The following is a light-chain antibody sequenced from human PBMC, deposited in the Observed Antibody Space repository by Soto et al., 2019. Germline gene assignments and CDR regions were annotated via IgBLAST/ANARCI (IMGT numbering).Light chain of an antibody. J-gene: IGKJ4*02. CDR2: GAS. CDR3: QQYNGWPLT. Sequence: EIVMTQSPATLSVSPGERATLSCRASQSVKSNLAWYQQKPGQAPRLLIYGASTRATGTPARFSGSGSGTEFTLISSSLQSEDFVLYYWQQYNGWPLTFGGGTKVEIK. CDR1: QSVKSN. V-gene: IGKV3-15*01.